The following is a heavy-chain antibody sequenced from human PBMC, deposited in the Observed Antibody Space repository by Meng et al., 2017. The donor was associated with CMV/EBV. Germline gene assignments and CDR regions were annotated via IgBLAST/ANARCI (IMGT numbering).Heavy chain of an antibody. CDR1: GYSFTSYW. CDR3: ARLGGVPAAGVIYRGHWFDP. D-gene: IGHD2-2*01. CDR2: IYPGDSDT. Sequence: LRLSCKGSGYSFTSYWIGWVRQMPGKGLEWMGIIYPGDSDTRYSPSFQGQVTISADKSISTAYLQWSSLKASDTAMYYCARLGGVPAAGVIYRGHWFDPWGQGTLVTVSS. J-gene: IGHJ5*02. V-gene: IGHV5-51*01.